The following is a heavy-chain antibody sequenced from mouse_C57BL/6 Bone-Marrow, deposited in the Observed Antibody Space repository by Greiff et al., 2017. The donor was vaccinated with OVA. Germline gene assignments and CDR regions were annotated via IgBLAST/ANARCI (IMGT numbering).Heavy chain of an antibody. V-gene: IGHV1-80*01. CDR1: GYAFSSYW. Sequence: QVQLQQSGAELVKPGASVKISCKASGYAFSSYWMNWVKQRPGKGLEWIGQIYPGDGDTNYNGKFKGKATLTADKSSSTAYMQLSSLTSEDSAVYFCARGLLYYGSSPYWYFDVWGTGTTVTVSS. D-gene: IGHD1-1*01. CDR2: IYPGDGDT. CDR3: ARGLLYYGSSPYWYFDV. J-gene: IGHJ1*03.